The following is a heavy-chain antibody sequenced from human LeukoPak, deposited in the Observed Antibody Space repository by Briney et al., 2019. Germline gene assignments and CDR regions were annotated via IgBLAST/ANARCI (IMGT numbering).Heavy chain of an antibody. V-gene: IGHV1-2*02. CDR1: GGTFSSYA. CDR3: ARDPTMVRGVMYYYYYMDV. Sequence: GSSVKVSCKASGGTFSSYAISWVRQAPGQGLEWMGWINPNSGGTNYAQKFQGRVTMTRDTSISTAYMELSRLRSDDTAVYYCARDPTMVRGVMYYYYYMDVWGKGTRSPSP. D-gene: IGHD3-10*01. J-gene: IGHJ6*03. CDR2: INPNSGGT.